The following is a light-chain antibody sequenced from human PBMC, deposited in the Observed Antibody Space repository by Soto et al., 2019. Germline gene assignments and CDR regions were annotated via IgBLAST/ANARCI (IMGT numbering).Light chain of an antibody. V-gene: IGKV1-12*01. CDR1: PSISSW. Sequence: IQITQSPSTLSASVGDRVTITCRASPSISSWLAWYQQKPGEAPKLLIYFASSLQSGVPSRFSGSGFGTDFTLTISSLQPEDFATYFCQQGDSFPITFGQGTRLEIK. J-gene: IGKJ5*01. CDR3: QQGDSFPIT. CDR2: FAS.